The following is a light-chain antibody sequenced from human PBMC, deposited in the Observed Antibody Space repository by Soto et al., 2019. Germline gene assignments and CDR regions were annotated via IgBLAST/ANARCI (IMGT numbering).Light chain of an antibody. CDR2: FAS. CDR3: QQFRSFPIT. Sequence: DIQMTQSPSSLSASVGDRVTITCLASQDIGSHLAWYQQKPEKAPKSLIYFASTLQSGVPSRFSASGSVTDFTLTMSSLQPEDFETYYCQQFRSFPITFGQGTRLEIK. J-gene: IGKJ5*01. CDR1: QDIGSH. V-gene: IGKV1D-16*01.